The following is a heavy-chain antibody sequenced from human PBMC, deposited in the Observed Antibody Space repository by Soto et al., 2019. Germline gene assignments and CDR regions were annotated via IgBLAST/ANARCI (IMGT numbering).Heavy chain of an antibody. CDR1: GGSISSSNW. Sequence: SETLSLTCAVSGGSISSSNWWRWVRQHPGKGLEWIGEIYHSGSTNYNPSLKSRVTISVDKSKNQFSLKLSSVTAADTAVYYCARGEDYYDSSGYYYDQLRWFDPWGQGTLVTVSS. CDR2: IYHSGST. V-gene: IGHV4-4*02. D-gene: IGHD3-22*01. CDR3: ARGEDYYDSSGYYYDQLRWFDP. J-gene: IGHJ5*02.